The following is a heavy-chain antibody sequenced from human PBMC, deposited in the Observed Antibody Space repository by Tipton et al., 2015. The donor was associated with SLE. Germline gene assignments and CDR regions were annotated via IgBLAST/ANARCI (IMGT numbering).Heavy chain of an antibody. J-gene: IGHJ3*02. V-gene: IGHV3-48*03. CDR2: ISSSGSTI. CDR1: GFSFSSYE. CDR3: ARTNGVRAFDI. Sequence: GSLRLSCAASGFSFSSYEMSWVRQAPGKGLEWVSYISSSGSTIYYADSVKGRFTISRDNAKNSLYLQMYNLGAEDTAVYYCARTNGVRAFDIWGQGTMVTVSS.